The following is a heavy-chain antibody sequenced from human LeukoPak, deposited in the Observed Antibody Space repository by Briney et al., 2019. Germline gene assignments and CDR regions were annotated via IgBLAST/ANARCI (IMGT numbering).Heavy chain of an antibody. Sequence: SETLSLTCTVSGGSISSSSYYWGWLRQPPGKGLEWIGSIYYSGSTYYNPSLKSRVTISVDTSKNQFSLKLSSVTAADTAVYYCASIRFLEWFVNWFDPWGQGTLVTVSS. CDR1: GGSISSSSYY. V-gene: IGHV4-39*01. D-gene: IGHD3-3*01. J-gene: IGHJ5*02. CDR2: IYYSGST. CDR3: ASIRFLEWFVNWFDP.